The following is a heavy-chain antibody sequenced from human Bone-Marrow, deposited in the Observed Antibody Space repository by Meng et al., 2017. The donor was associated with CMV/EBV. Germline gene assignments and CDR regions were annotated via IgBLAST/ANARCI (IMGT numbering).Heavy chain of an antibody. Sequence: GGSLRLSCAVSGFIFSNYGMHWVRQAPGKGLEWVSAISGSGGSTYYADSVKGRFTISRDNSKNTLYLQMNSLRAEDTAVYYCAKVGGIVVVPAAIQNYFDYWGQGTLVTVSS. J-gene: IGHJ4*02. D-gene: IGHD2-2*02. CDR2: ISGSGGST. CDR1: GFIFSNYG. V-gene: IGHV3-23*01. CDR3: AKVGGIVVVPAAIQNYFDY.